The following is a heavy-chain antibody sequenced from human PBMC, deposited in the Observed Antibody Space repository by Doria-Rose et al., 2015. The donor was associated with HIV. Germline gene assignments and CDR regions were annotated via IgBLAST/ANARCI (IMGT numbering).Heavy chain of an antibody. D-gene: IGHD2-2*01. J-gene: IGHJ4*02. CDR2: IYYSGST. Sequence: ISSHYWSWIRQPPGKGLEWIAYIYYSGSTNYNPSLKSRVTISVDTSKNRFSLRLNSVTAADTAVYYCASGSRTIDFWGQGTLVTVSS. CDR3: ASGSRTIDF. CDR1: ISSHY. V-gene: IGHV4-59*11.